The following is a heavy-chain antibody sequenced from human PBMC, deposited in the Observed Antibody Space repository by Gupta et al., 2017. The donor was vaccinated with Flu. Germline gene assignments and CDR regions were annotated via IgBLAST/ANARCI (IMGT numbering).Heavy chain of an antibody. CDR2: IWYDGSNK. D-gene: IGHD1/OR15-1a*01. J-gene: IGHJ6*02. CDR3: ARDFGRNNWNTYGMDV. CDR1: GFIFNTYG. Sequence: QVQVVESGGGGVQPGRSLRLPCTAAGFIFNTYGMHWFRQAPGKGLEWVAVIWYDGSNKYYADSVKGRFTISRDNAKNIVFLQMNSLRAEDTALYYCARDFGRNNWNTYGMDVWGQGTTVTVSS. V-gene: IGHV3-33*01.